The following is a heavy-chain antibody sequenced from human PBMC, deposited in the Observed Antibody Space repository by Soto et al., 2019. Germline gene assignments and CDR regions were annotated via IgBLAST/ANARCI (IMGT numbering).Heavy chain of an antibody. D-gene: IGHD2-21*02. CDR2: IDPSDSYT. J-gene: IGHJ6*02. Sequence: PVESVKISCNGSGYSFTSYWISWVRQMPGKGLEWMGRIDPSDSYTNYSPSFQGHVTISADKSISTAYLQWSSLKASDTAMYYCAVTYYYGMDVWGQGTTVTVSS. V-gene: IGHV5-10-1*01. CDR1: GYSFTSYW. CDR3: AVTYYYGMDV.